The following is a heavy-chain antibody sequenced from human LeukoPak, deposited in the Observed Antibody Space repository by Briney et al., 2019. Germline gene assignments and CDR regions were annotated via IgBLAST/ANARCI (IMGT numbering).Heavy chain of an antibody. CDR3: ARDKGYGGKSVFDY. CDR1: GGSISSSSYY. CDR2: IYYSGST. D-gene: IGHD4-23*01. Sequence: PSETLSLTCTVSGGSISSSSYYWGWIRPPPGKGLEWIGSIYYSGSTYYNPSLKSRITISVNTSKNQFSLKLSSVTAADAAVYYCARDKGYGGKSVFDYWGQGTLVTVSS. V-gene: IGHV4-39*02. J-gene: IGHJ4*02.